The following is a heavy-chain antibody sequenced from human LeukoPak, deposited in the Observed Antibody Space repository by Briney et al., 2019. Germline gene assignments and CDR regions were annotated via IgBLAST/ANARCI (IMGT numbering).Heavy chain of an antibody. Sequence: GASVKVSCKASGYTFTSYYMHWVRQAPGQGLEWMGIINPSGGSTSYAQKFRGRVTMTRDMSTSTVYMELSSLRSEDTAVYYCARDGSSWFDYYYYMDVWGKGTTFTVSS. CDR2: INPSGGST. D-gene: IGHD6-13*01. V-gene: IGHV1-46*01. J-gene: IGHJ6*03. CDR1: GYTFTSYY. CDR3: ARDGSSWFDYYYYMDV.